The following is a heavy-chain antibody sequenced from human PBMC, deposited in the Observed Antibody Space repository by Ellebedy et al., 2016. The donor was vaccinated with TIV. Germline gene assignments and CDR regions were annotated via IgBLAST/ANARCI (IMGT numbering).Heavy chain of an antibody. CDR1: GYTFTTYG. CDR3: ARGGQNYFDY. J-gene: IGHJ4*02. V-gene: IGHV1-18*04. Sequence: ASVKVSXXATGYTFTTYGITWVRRAPGQGLEWMGWINPYNSNTNYAQKLQGRVTMTTDTSTSTAYMELRSLRSDDTALYYCARGGQNYFDYWGQGTLVTVSS. CDR2: INPYNSNT.